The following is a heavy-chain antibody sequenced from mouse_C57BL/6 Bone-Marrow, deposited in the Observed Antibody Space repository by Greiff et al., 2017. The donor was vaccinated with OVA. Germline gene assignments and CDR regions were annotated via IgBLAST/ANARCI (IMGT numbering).Heavy chain of an antibody. CDR3: TTYLDYYGSSYGY. CDR2: IDPENGDT. CDR1: GFNIKDDY. V-gene: IGHV14-4*01. Sequence: EVKLQESGAELVRPGASVKLSCTASGFNIKDDYMHWVKQRPEQGLEWIGWIDPENGDTEYASKFQGKATITADTSSNTAYLQLSSLTSEDTAVYYCTTYLDYYGSSYGYWGQGTTLTVSS. J-gene: IGHJ2*01. D-gene: IGHD1-1*01.